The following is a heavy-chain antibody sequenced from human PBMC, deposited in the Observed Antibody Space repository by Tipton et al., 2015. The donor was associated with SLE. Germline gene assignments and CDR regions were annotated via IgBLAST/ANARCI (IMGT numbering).Heavy chain of an antibody. CDR1: GFTFDDYT. D-gene: IGHD6-13*01. Sequence: QLVQSGGGVVQPGRSLSLSCAASGFTFDDYTMHWVRQAPGKGLEWVSLISWDGGSTYYADSVKGRFTISRDNSKNSLYLQMNSLRAEDTAVYYCAKDTGIAAAGTPFDYWGQGTLVTVSS. CDR2: ISWDGGST. V-gene: IGHV3-43*01. J-gene: IGHJ4*02. CDR3: AKDTGIAAAGTPFDY.